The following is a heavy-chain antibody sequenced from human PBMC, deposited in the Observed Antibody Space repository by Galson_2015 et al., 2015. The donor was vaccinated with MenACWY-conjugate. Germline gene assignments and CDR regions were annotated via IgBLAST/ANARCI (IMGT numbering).Heavy chain of an antibody. CDR3: ARDKGKQWLGHVFPSDRGDVFDY. CDR1: GGTFSSYA. CDR2: IIPIFGTA. D-gene: IGHD6-19*01. V-gene: IGHV1-69*13. J-gene: IGHJ4*02. Sequence: SVKVSCKASGGTFSSYAISWVRQAPGQGLEWMGGIIPIFGTANYAQKFQGRVTITADESTSTAYMELSSLRSEDTAVYYCARDKGKQWLGHVFPSDRGDVFDYWGLGTLVTVSS.